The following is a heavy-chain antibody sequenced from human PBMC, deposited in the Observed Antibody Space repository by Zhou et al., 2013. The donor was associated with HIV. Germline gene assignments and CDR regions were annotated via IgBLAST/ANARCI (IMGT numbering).Heavy chain of an antibody. CDR1: GGTFSSYA. CDR2: IIPIFGTA. CDR3: ARDPARGYSSGWFAAFDI. V-gene: IGHV1-69*13. J-gene: IGHJ3*02. Sequence: QVQLVQSGAEVKKPGSSVKVSCKASGGTFSSYAISWVRQAPGQGLEWMGRIIPIFGTANYAQKFQGRVTITADESTSTAYMELSSLRSEDTAVYYCARDPARGYSSGWFAAFDIWGQGTMVTVSS. D-gene: IGHD6-19*01.